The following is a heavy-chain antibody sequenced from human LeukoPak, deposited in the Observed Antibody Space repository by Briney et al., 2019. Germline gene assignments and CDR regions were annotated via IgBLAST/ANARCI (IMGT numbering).Heavy chain of an antibody. CDR1: GYTFTIYW. Sequence: GESLTISRTGSGYTFTIYWIGSVRQMPGKGLGWMGFIYPVDSDTRYSLSFQGQVSTSPDKTISTAYLQWSSLKATDTAMYYCARRLRCSSTSCYTFGVDDAFDICGEGTKVTVSS. D-gene: IGHD2-2*02. J-gene: IGHJ3*02. CDR2: IYPVDSDT. V-gene: IGHV5-51*03. CDR3: ARRLRCSSTSCYTFGVDDAFDI.